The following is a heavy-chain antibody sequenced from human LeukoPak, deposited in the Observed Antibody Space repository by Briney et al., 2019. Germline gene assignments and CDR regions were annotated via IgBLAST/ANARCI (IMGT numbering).Heavy chain of an antibody. D-gene: IGHD6-13*01. Sequence: SETLSLTCTVSGGSLSSYYCSWIRQPPGKGLEWIGYIYYSGSTNYNPSLKSRVTISVDTSKNQFSLKLSSVTAADTAVYYCARGQQLAVPPFDYWGQGTLVTVSS. V-gene: IGHV4-59*01. CDR2: IYYSGST. CDR3: ARGQQLAVPPFDY. CDR1: GGSLSSYY. J-gene: IGHJ4*02.